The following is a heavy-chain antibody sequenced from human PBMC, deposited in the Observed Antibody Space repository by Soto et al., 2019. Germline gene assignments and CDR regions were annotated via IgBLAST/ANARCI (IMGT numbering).Heavy chain of an antibody. CDR3: ARTGPYSSGNN. D-gene: IGHD3-22*01. CDR1: GTSVFGANW. CDR2: IHSSGNT. V-gene: IGHV4-4*02. Sequence: QVHLQESGPGLVNPLETLSLTCTVSGTSVFGANWWGWVRQPPGKGLEWIGEIHSSGNTDYNPSLESRVTISVDMSKNEFSLKLTSVTAADTAVYYCARTGPYSSGNNWGQGTLVAVSS. J-gene: IGHJ4*02.